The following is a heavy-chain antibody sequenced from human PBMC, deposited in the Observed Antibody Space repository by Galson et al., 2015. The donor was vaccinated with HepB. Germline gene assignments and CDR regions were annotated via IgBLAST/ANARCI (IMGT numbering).Heavy chain of an antibody. Sequence: SLRLSCAASGFTFSSYGMHWVRQAPGKGLEWMGVIWYDGSNKYYADSVKGRFTISRDSSKNTLFLQMNSLRVEDTGIYYCARDRGFHSDSPAYWGQGTMVIVS. CDR1: GFTFSSYG. V-gene: IGHV3-33*01. D-gene: IGHD1-26*01. J-gene: IGHJ4*02. CDR3: ARDRGFHSDSPAY. CDR2: IWYDGSNK.